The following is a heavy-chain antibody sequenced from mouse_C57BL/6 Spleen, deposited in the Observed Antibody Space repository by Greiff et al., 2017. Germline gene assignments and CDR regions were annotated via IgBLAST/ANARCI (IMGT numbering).Heavy chain of an antibody. V-gene: IGHV8-8*01. CDR3: ARNPPFTTVVEDYFDY. D-gene: IGHD1-1*01. CDR1: GFSLSTFGMG. CDR2: IWWDDDK. Sequence: QVTLKESGPGILQPSQTLSLTCSFSGFSLSTFGMGVGWIRQPSGKGLEWLAHIWWDDDKYYNPALKSRLTISKDTSKNQVFLKIANVDTADTATYYCARNPPFTTVVEDYFDYWGQGTTLTVSS. J-gene: IGHJ2*01.